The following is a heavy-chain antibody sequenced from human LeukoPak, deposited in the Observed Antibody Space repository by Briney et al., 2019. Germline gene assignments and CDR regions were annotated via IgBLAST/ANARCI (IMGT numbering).Heavy chain of an antibody. CDR1: GYTFTGYY. CDR2: INPNSGGT. J-gene: IGHJ4*02. Sequence: ASVKVSCKASGYTFTGYYMHWVRQAPGQGLEWMGWINPNSGGTNYAQKFQGWVTMTRDTSISTAYMELSRLRSDDTAVYYCARVPGYSSGWDFDYWGQGTLVTVSS. V-gene: IGHV1-2*04. CDR3: ARVPGYSSGWDFDY. D-gene: IGHD6-19*01.